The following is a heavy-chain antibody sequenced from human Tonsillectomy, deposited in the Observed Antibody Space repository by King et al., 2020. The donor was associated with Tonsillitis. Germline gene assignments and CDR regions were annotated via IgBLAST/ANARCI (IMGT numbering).Heavy chain of an antibody. CDR1: GFTFSSYW. D-gene: IGHD1-26*01. J-gene: IGHJ4*02. CDR2: INSDGSTT. CDR3: TRSRYSASSADC. Sequence: VQLVESGGGLVQPGGSLRLSCAASGFTFSSYWMHWVRQDPGKGLVWVSRINSDGSTTSYADSVRGRFTISRDNAKNTLYVQRNSLRAEDTAVYYCTRSRYSASSADCWGQGTLVTVSS. V-gene: IGHV3-74*01.